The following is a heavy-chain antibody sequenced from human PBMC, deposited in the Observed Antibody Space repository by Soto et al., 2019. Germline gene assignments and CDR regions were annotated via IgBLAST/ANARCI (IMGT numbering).Heavy chain of an antibody. CDR2: ISYDGSNK. V-gene: IGHV3-30-3*01. CDR1: GFTFSSYA. Sequence: QVQLVESGGGVVQPGRSLRLSCAASGFTFSSYAMHWVRQAPGKGLEWVAIISYDGSNKYYADSVKGRFSISRDNSKNTLYLQMNSLRADDTAVYYCARDPGSSGWYVGDYWGQGTLVTVSS. CDR3: ARDPGSSGWYVGDY. D-gene: IGHD6-19*01. J-gene: IGHJ4*02.